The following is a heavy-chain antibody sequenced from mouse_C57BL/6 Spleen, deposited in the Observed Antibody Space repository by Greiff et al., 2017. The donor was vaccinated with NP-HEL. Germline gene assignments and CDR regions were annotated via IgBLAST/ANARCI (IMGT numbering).Heavy chain of an antibody. J-gene: IGHJ3*01. V-gene: IGHV1-82*01. CDR2: IYPGDGDT. CDR3: EGYAPAGFAY. CDR1: GYAFSSSW. Sequence: LVESGPELVKPGASVKISCKASGYAFSSSWMNWVKQRPGKGLEWIGRIYPGDGDTNYNGKFKGKATLTADKSSSTAYMQLSSLTSEDSAVYFCEGYAPAGFAYWGQGTLVTVSA. D-gene: IGHD3-1*01.